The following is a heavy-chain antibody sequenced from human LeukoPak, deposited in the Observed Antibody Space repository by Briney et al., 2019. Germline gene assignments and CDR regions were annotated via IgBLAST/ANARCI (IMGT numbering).Heavy chain of an antibody. CDR3: ARETTLTTSLFDL. Sequence: GGSLRLSCAASGFTFSDYYMSWIRQAPGKGLEWVSYISSSGSTIYYADSVKGRFTISRDNAKNSLYLQMNSLRAEDTAVYYCARETTLTTSLFDLWGQGTLVTVSS. V-gene: IGHV3-11*01. CDR1: GFTFSDYY. CDR2: ISSSGSTI. J-gene: IGHJ4*02. D-gene: IGHD4-11*01.